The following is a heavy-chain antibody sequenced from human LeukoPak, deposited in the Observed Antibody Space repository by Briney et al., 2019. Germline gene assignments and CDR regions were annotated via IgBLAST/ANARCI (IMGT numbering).Heavy chain of an antibody. J-gene: IGHJ4*02. D-gene: IGHD5-18*01. V-gene: IGHV3-9*01. CDR3: ANTAMVTLYYFDY. CDR1: GFTFDDYA. CDR2: ISWNSGSI. Sequence: GGSLRLSCAASGFTFDDYAMHWVRQAPGKGLEWVSGISWNSGSIGYADSVKGRFTISRDNAKNSLYLQMNSLRAEDTAVYYCANTAMVTLYYFDYWGQGTLVTVSS.